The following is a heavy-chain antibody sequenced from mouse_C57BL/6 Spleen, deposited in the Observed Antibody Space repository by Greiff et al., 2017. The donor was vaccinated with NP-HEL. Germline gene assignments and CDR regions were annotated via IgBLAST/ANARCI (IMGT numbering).Heavy chain of an antibody. V-gene: IGHV5-4*01. CDR1: GFTFSSYA. CDR2: ISDGGSYT. Sequence: DVQLVESGGGLVKPGGSLKLSCAASGFTFSSYAMSWVRQTPEKRLEWVATISDGGSYTYYPDNVKGRFTISRDNAKNNLYLQMSHLKSEDTAMYYCAVDSSGFAYWGQGTLVTVSA. J-gene: IGHJ3*01. CDR3: AVDSSGFAY. D-gene: IGHD3-2*02.